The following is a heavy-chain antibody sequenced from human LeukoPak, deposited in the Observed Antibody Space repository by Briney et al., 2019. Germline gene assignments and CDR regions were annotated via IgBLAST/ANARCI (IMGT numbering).Heavy chain of an antibody. CDR2: ISDDGRSK. Sequence: GGSLRLSCAASGFSFISYGMRWVRQAPGKGLEWVGVISDDGRSKDYADSVKGRFTISRDNSKDTLYLQMNSLRDEDTAVYYCAKHPSDYGNYVSYFDYWGQGTLVTVSS. J-gene: IGHJ4*02. CDR3: AKHPSDYGNYVSYFDY. CDR1: GFSFISYG. D-gene: IGHD4-11*01. V-gene: IGHV3-30*18.